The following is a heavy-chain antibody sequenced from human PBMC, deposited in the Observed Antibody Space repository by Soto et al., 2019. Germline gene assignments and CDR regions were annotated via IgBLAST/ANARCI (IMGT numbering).Heavy chain of an antibody. CDR3: ARANYYGSPGDFDY. J-gene: IGHJ4*02. D-gene: IGHD3-10*01. V-gene: IGHV3-48*01. CDR2: ISSSSSTI. CDR1: GFTFSSYS. Sequence: PGGSLRLSCAASGFTFSSYSMNWVRQAPGKGLEWVSYISSSSSTIYYADSVKGRFTISRDNAKNSLYLQMNSLRAEDTAVYYWARANYYGSPGDFDYWGQGTLVTVPS.